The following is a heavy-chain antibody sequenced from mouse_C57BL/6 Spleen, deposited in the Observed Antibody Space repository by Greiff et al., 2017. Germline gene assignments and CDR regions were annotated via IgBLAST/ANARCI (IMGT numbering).Heavy chain of an antibody. CDR1: GYTFTSYW. V-gene: IGHV1-59*01. J-gene: IGHJ2*01. CDR2: IDPSDSYT. Sequence: QVQLQQPGAELVRPGTSVKLSCKASGYTFTSYWMHWVKQRPGQGLEWIGVIDPSDSYTNYNQKFKGKATLTVDTSSSTAYMQLSSLTSEDSAVYYCARGKGDYWGQGTTLTVSS. CDR3: ARGKGDY.